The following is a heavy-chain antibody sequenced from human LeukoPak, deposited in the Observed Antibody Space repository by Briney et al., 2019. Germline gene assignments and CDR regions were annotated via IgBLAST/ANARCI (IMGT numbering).Heavy chain of an antibody. J-gene: IGHJ6*03. CDR2: FSGSGGTT. V-gene: IGHV3-23*01. CDR3: ANGNRCTSPNCLGYYYFYMDV. CDR1: GFTFSSYA. D-gene: IGHD2-8*01. Sequence: PGGSLRLSCAASGFTFSSYAMNWVRQAPGRGLEMVSAFSGSGGTTYYADSVKGRFTISRDNSKNTLYLQMNSLRAEDTAVYYCANGNRCTSPNCLGYYYFYMDVWGKGTTVTVSS.